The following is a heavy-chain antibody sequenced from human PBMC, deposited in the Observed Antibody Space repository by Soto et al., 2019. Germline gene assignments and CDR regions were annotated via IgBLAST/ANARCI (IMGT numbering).Heavy chain of an antibody. D-gene: IGHD3-10*01. J-gene: IGHJ5*02. Sequence: QVQLVQSGGGLVKPGGSLRLSCEASGFNFNDYYMSWIRQAPGKGPEWVSDINSDGTTTHYADSVKGRFTISRDNAKNSLYLQMVSLRVDDTAVYYCSRDAWGGPSGQGTLVTVSS. CDR1: GFNFNDYY. CDR3: SRDAWGGP. V-gene: IGHV3-11*01. CDR2: INSDGTTT.